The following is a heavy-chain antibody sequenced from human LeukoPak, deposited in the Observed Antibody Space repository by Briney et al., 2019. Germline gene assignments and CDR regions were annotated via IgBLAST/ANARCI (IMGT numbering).Heavy chain of an antibody. D-gene: IGHD4-17*01. CDR2: IKQDGSEK. V-gene: IGHV3-7*01. Sequence: GGSLRLSCAASRFTFSSYWMSWVRQAPGKGLEWVANIKQDGSEKYYVDSVKGRFTISRDNTKNSLYLQMSSLRAEDTAVYYCARDDTVTTRVGFIDWGQGTLVTVSS. CDR3: ARDDTVTTRVGFID. J-gene: IGHJ4*02. CDR1: RFTFSSYW.